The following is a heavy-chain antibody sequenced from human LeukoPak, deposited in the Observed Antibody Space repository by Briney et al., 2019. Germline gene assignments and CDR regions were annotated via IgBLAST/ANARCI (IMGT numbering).Heavy chain of an antibody. CDR2: ISAYTGHT. Sequence: GASVKVSCKASGYTFPNYGINWVRQAPGQGLEWMGWISAYTGHTDYAQKLQGRVTMTTDTSTTTAYMELGNLRSDDTAIYYCARSPAVASTRGDYWGQGTLVTVSS. V-gene: IGHV1-18*01. D-gene: IGHD6-19*01. CDR1: GYTFPNYG. J-gene: IGHJ4*02. CDR3: ARSPAVASTRGDY.